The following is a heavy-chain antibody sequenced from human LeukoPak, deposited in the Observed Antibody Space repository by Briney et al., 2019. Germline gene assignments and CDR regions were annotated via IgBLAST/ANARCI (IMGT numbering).Heavy chain of an antibody. CDR2: TYYKSRWYN. Sequence: PSQTLSLTCAISGDSVSSNSAAWNWIRQSPSRGLERLGRTYYKSRWYNDYAVSVKSRITINPDTSKNQFSLQLNSVTPEDTAVYYCARATLKYSSSPLDYWGXXTLVTVSS. CDR1: GDSVSSNSAA. V-gene: IGHV6-1*01. D-gene: IGHD6-6*01. CDR3: ARATLKYSSSPLDY. J-gene: IGHJ4*01.